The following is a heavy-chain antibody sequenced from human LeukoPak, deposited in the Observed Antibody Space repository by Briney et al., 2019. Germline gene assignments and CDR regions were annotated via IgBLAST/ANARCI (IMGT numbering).Heavy chain of an antibody. Sequence: SETLSLTCIVSGGSISSYYWSWIRQPPGKGLEWIGYIYYSGSTNHNPSLKSRVTISVDTSKNQFSLKLSSVTAADTAVYYCASGPWLRFDYWGQGTLVTVSS. D-gene: IGHD5-18*01. J-gene: IGHJ4*02. V-gene: IGHV4-59*01. CDR2: IYYSGST. CDR3: ASGPWLRFDY. CDR1: GGSISSYY.